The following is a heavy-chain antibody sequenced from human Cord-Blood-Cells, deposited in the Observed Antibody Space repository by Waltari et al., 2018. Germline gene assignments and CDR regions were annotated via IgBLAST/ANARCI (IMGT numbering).Heavy chain of an antibody. Sequence: QVQLQQWGAGLLKPSETLSLTCAVYVGSFSGYYWSWIRKPPGKGLEWIGEIKHSGSTNYNPSLKSRVTISVDTSKNQFSLKLSSVTAADTAVYYCARSISDFWSGYYFAFDIWGQGTMVTVSS. CDR1: VGSFSGYY. CDR2: IKHSGST. V-gene: IGHV4-34*01. J-gene: IGHJ3*02. D-gene: IGHD3-3*01. CDR3: ARSISDFWSGYYFAFDI.